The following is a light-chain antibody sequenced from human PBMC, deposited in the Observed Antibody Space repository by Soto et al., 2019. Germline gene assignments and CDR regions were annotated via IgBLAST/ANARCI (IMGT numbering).Light chain of an antibody. J-gene: IGKJ2*01. CDR1: QDINTF. Sequence: IQMTQAPSSLSASVGERVTFNCRASQDINTFLNWYQQKPAKAPKLLIFAASRLQSGVPSRFAGRGSGTDFTLTISSVQPEDFATYYCQQSYNKPRLYTFGQGTKLEIK. CDR2: AAS. V-gene: IGKV1-39*01. CDR3: QQSYNKPRLYT.